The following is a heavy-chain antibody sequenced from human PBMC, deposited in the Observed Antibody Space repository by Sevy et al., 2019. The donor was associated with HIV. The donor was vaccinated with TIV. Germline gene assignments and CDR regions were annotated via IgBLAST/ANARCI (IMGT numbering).Heavy chain of an antibody. CDR2: ISHDGNYK. Sequence: GGSLRLSCAASGFTFSNYDMHWVRQAPGKGLEWVAVISHDGNYKNYADSVKVRFTISRDEFKNTLYRQMSSLRPEDTAVYFCARLFSCGGDCYYLDYWGQGALVTVSS. CDR1: GFTFSNYD. V-gene: IGHV3-30-3*01. CDR3: ARLFSCGGDCYYLDY. J-gene: IGHJ4*02. D-gene: IGHD2-21*02.